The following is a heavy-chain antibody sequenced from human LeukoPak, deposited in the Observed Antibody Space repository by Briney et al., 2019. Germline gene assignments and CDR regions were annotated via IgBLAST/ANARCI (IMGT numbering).Heavy chain of an antibody. V-gene: IGHV4-61*02. D-gene: IGHD3-10*01. CDR3: ARVHGSRNYYFGAFDT. CDR1: GGSISSGSYY. Sequence: SQTLSLTCTVSGGSISSGSYYWSWIRQPAGKGLEWIGRIYTSGSTNYNPSLKNRVTISVDTSKNQFSLKLSSVTAADTAMYYCARVHGSRNYYFGAFDTWGQGTMVTVSS. CDR2: IYTSGST. J-gene: IGHJ3*02.